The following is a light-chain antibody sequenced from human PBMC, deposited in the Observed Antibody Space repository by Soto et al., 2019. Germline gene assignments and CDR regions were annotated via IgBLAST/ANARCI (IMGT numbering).Light chain of an antibody. V-gene: IGKV3-20*01. CDR1: QSVWGTY. CDR3: QQYGGSPFT. Sequence: IVLTQSQGTLSLSPGERATLSCRASQSVWGTYLAWYQHKPGQAPRLLIYGASNRASGIPDRFSGSGSGTDFPLTISRLEPEDFELYYCQQYGGSPFTFGPGTKVDIK. CDR2: GAS. J-gene: IGKJ3*01.